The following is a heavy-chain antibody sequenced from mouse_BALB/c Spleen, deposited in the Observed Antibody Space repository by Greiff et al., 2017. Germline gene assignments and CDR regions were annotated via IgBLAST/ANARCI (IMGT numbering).Heavy chain of an antibody. CDR3: ASESTMITTGLDY. CDR2: ISYDGSN. D-gene: IGHD2-4*01. Sequence: EVQLQESGPGLVKPSQSLSLTCSVTGYSITSGYYWNWIRQFPGNKLEWMGYISYDGSNNYNPSLKNRISITRDTSKNQFFLKLNSVTTEDTATYYCASESTMITTGLDYWGQGTTLTVSS. V-gene: IGHV3-6*02. CDR1: GYSITSGYY. J-gene: IGHJ2*01.